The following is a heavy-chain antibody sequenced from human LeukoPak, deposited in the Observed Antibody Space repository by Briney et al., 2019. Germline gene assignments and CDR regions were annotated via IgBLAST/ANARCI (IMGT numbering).Heavy chain of an antibody. CDR1: GGSVFSTTNY. V-gene: IGHV4-39*07. CDR2: VYYSGST. J-gene: IGHJ4*02. D-gene: IGHD6-19*01. Sequence: SETLSLTCTVSGGSVFSTTNYWGWIRQPPGKGLEWIGSVYYSGSTYHNPSLKSRVTISVDTSKNQFSLKLSSVTAADTAVYYCARSYRQWLVDYWGQGTLVTVSS. CDR3: ARSYRQWLVDY.